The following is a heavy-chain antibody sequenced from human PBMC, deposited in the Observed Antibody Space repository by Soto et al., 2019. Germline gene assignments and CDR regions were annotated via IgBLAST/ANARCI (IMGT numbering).Heavy chain of an antibody. J-gene: IGHJ4*02. D-gene: IGHD3-10*01. CDR1: GYTLTELS. CDR3: ATDGYGSGSYYFGY. CDR2: FDPEDGET. Sequence: ASVKVSCKVSGYTLTELSMHWVRQAPGKGLEWMGGFDPEDGETIYAQKFQGRVSMTEDTSTDTAYMELSSLRSEDTAVYYCATDGYGSGSYYFGYWGQGTLVTVSS. V-gene: IGHV1-24*01.